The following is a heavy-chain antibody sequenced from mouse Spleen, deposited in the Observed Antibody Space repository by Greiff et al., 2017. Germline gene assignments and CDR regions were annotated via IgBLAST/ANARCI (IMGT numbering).Heavy chain of an antibody. V-gene: IGHV14-4*01. CDR2: IDPENGDT. CDR3: TTRVDYCDH. CDR1: GFNIKDDY. D-gene: IGHD1-1*01. Sequence: EVQLQQSGAELVRPGASVKLSCTASGFNIKDDYMHWVKQRPEQGLEWIGWIDPENGDTEYASKFQGKATITADTSSNTAYLQLSSLTSEDTAVYYCTTRVDYCDHWGQDTTLTVSS. J-gene: IGHJ2*01.